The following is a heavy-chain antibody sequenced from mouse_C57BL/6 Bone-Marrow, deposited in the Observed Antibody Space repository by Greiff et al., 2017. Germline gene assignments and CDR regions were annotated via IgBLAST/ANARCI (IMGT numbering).Heavy chain of an antibody. CDR1: GFTFSSYG. D-gene: IGHD3-2*02. V-gene: IGHV5-6*01. CDR3: ATQLRLRPYAMDY. J-gene: IGHJ4*01. Sequence: EVQWVESGGDLVKPGGSLKLSCAASGFTFSSYGMSWVRQTPDKRLEWVATISSGGSYTYYPDSVKGRFTISRDNAKNTLYLQMSSLKSEDTAMYDCATQLRLRPYAMDYWGQGTSVTVSS. CDR2: ISSGGSYT.